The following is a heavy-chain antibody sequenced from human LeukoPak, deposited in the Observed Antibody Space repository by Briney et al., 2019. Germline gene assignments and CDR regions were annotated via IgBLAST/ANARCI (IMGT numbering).Heavy chain of an antibody. D-gene: IGHD3-16*02. CDR3: ARVDLLPETMIAFGGVIYAFDI. CDR2: INTNTGNP. V-gene: IGHV7-4-1*02. Sequence: ASVKVSCKASGYTFTSYAMNWVRQAPGQGLEWMGWINTNTGNPTYAQGFTGRFVFSLDTSVSTAYLQISSLKAEDTAVYYCARVDLLPETMIAFGGVIYAFDIWGQGTMVTVSS. CDR1: GYTFTSYA. J-gene: IGHJ3*02.